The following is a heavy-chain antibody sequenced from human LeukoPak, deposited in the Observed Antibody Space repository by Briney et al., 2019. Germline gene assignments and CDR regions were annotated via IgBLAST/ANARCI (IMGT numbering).Heavy chain of an antibody. V-gene: IGHV3-74*03. Sequence: PGGSLRLSCAASGFTFSSSWIHWVRQTPGKGLVWVSRMNSDVSITTYADSVKSRFTISRDNAKNMAFLQMNSLRAEDTAVYYCVRALNGEDDYWGQGALVIVSS. CDR2: MNSDVSIT. CDR3: VRALNGEDDY. CDR1: GFTFSSSW. D-gene: IGHD3-9*01. J-gene: IGHJ4*02.